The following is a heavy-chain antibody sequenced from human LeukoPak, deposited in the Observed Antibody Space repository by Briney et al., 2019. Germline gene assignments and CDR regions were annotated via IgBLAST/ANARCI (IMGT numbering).Heavy chain of an antibody. CDR2: ISNSGTTI. D-gene: IGHD3-10*01. Sequence: GGSLRLSCAASGFTFSDYYMSWIRQAPGKGLEGVSYISNSGTTIYYADSVKGRFTISRDNAKNSLYLQMNSLRAEDTAMYYCARALAGFSFDPWGQGTLVTVSS. CDR1: GFTFSDYY. J-gene: IGHJ5*02. V-gene: IGHV3-11*01. CDR3: ARALAGFSFDP.